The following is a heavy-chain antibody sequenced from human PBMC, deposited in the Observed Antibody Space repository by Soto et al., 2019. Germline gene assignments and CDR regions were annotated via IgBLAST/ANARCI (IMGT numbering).Heavy chain of an antibody. J-gene: IGHJ5*02. CDR3: ARVLTLAAAGQNWFDP. V-gene: IGHV4-4*02. CDR2: IYHSGST. D-gene: IGHD6-13*01. Sequence: QVQLQESGPGLVKPSGTLSLTCAVSGGSISSSNWWSWVRQPPGKGLEWIGEIYHSGSTNYNPSLKSRATISVDKSKNQFALKLGSVTAADTAVYYCARVLTLAAAGQNWFDPWGQGTLVTVSS. CDR1: GGSISSSNW.